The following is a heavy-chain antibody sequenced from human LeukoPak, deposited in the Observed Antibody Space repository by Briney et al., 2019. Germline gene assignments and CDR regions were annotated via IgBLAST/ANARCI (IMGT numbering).Heavy chain of an antibody. J-gene: IGHJ4*02. Sequence: PGGSLRLSCAVSGFNLNIYAMHWVCQAPGKGLEWVAVIRHDEANSFYADSVQGRFTISRDTSKKLLYLQMNSLRVEDTAVYYCAKEYTPSSPLGELDSWGQGTLVTVSS. CDR2: IRHDEANS. CDR3: AKEYTPSSPLGELDS. CDR1: GFNLNIYA. V-gene: IGHV3-30*02. D-gene: IGHD6-6*01.